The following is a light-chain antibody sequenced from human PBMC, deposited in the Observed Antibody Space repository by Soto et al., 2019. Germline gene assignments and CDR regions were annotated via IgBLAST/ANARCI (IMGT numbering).Light chain of an antibody. CDR1: QDIKND. J-gene: IGKJ2*01. Sequence: AIQMTQSPSSLSASVGDRVTITCRASQDIKNDLGWYQQKPGKGPNLLIYGASSLQSGVPSRFSGSGSGTEFTLTISSLQPEDFATYYCLHDYNYPRTFGQGTKLEIK. CDR2: GAS. CDR3: LHDYNYPRT. V-gene: IGKV1-6*01.